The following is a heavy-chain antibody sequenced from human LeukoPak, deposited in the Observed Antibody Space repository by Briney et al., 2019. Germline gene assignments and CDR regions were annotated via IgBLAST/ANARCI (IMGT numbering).Heavy chain of an antibody. CDR3: SRGGSGFSSGSYYEYYYYMDV. CDR1: ADSISSINYY. J-gene: IGHJ6*03. Sequence: SQTLSLTCTVSADSISSINYYWNWIRPPAGKGLEWIGRIYTSGSTNYNPSLKSRVTISVDTSRDQFYLTSRSVIAADDLVYSCSRGGSGFSSGSYYEYYYYMDVWGKGTTVTVSS. V-gene: IGHV4-61*02. D-gene: IGHD1-26*01. CDR2: IYTSGST.